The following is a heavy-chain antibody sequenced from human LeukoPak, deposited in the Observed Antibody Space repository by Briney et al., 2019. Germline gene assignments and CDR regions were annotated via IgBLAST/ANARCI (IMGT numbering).Heavy chain of an antibody. D-gene: IGHD3-3*01. Sequence: PSETLSLTCTVSGGSISSYYWSWIRQPAGKGLEWIGRIYTSGSTNYNPSLKSRVTMSVDTSKNQFSLKLSSVTAAGTAVYYCARDYYDFWSGYTYYGMDVWGQGTTVTVSS. J-gene: IGHJ6*02. V-gene: IGHV4-4*07. CDR2: IYTSGST. CDR1: GGSISSYY. CDR3: ARDYYDFWSGYTYYGMDV.